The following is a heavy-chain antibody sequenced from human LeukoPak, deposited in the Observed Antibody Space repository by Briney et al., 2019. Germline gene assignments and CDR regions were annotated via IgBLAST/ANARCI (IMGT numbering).Heavy chain of an antibody. J-gene: IGHJ4*02. CDR1: GFTVSSNY. CDR3: ARDLGGLRLGEYMT. Sequence: GGSLRLSCAASGFTVSSNYMSWVRQAPGKGLEWVSVIYSGGSTYYADSVKGRFTISRDNSKNTLYLQMNSLRAEDTAVYYCARDLGGLRLGEYMTWGQGTLVTVSS. CDR2: IYSGGST. V-gene: IGHV3-66*01. D-gene: IGHD3-16*01.